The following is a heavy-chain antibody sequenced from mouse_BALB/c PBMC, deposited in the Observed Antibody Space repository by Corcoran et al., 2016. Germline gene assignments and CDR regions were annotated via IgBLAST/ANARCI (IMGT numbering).Heavy chain of an antibody. V-gene: IGHV14-1*02. Sequence: EVQLQQSGAELVRPGALVKLSCKASGFNIKDYYMHWVKQRPEQGLEWIGWIDPENGNTIYDPKFQGKASITADTSSNTAYLQLSSLTSEDTAVYYCARWTASFAYWGQGTLVTVSA. J-gene: IGHJ3*01. CDR3: ARWTASFAY. CDR1: GFNIKDYY. CDR2: IDPENGNT.